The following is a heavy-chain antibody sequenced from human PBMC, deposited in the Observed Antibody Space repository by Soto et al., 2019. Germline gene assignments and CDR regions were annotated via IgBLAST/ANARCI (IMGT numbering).Heavy chain of an antibody. Sequence: EVQLLESGGGLVQPGGSLRLSCAAFGFTLSSYAMSWVRQAPGNGLDWVSAISGSGGSTYYGDSVKGRFTISRDNSKHTLYLQMNSLRAEDTAVYDCAKEAPYGDSPWYFDYWGQGTLVTVSS. CDR3: AKEAPYGDSPWYFDY. J-gene: IGHJ4*02. V-gene: IGHV3-23*01. D-gene: IGHD4-17*01. CDR1: GFTLSSYA. CDR2: ISGSGGST.